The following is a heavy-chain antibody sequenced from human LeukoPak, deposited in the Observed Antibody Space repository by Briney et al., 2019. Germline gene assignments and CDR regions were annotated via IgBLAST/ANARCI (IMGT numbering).Heavy chain of an antibody. CDR1: GYTFTTYY. CDR2: INPSADST. Sequence: APVKASCKASGYTFTTYYMHWVRQAPGQGLEWMGVINPSADSTSYAQKFQGRVIMTRDTSTSTVYMELNSLTSEDTAVYYCARDHSGSQHWFDPWGQGTLVTVSS. D-gene: IGHD1-26*01. J-gene: IGHJ5*02. V-gene: IGHV1-46*01. CDR3: ARDHSGSQHWFDP.